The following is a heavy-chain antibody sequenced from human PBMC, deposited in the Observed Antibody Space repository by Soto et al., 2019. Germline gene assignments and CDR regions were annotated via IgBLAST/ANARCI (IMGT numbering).Heavy chain of an antibody. Sequence: PSETLSLTCTVSGGSFSSGTYYWGWIRQPPGKGLEWIGNGFYTGTTNYNPSLRGRVTISVDAANKQFSLRLTSVTAADTAVYYCAMYRRYFGSDGMDVWGQGATVTVSS. D-gene: IGHD3-10*01. J-gene: IGHJ6*02. CDR2: GFYTGTT. CDR3: AMYRRYFGSDGMDV. CDR1: GGSFSSGTYY. V-gene: IGHV4-39*07.